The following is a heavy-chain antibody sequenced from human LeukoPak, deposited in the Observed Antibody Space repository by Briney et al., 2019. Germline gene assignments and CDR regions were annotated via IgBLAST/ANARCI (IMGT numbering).Heavy chain of an antibody. Sequence: SETLSLTCTVSSGSTSGYYWSWIRQPPGKGLECIGYIYYSGTTNYNPSLKSRVTISVDTSKNQFSLKLSSVTAADTAVYYCARVIRYSYGYYFDYWGQGILVTVSS. V-gene: IGHV4-59*01. CDR1: SGSTSGYY. D-gene: IGHD5-18*01. CDR2: IYYSGTT. CDR3: ARVIRYSYGYYFDY. J-gene: IGHJ4*02.